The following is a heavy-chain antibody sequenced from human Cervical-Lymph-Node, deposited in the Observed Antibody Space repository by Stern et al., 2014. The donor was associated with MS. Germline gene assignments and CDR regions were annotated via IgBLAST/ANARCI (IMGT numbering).Heavy chain of an antibody. V-gene: IGHV4-30-4*01. CDR1: GGSISIAEYY. J-gene: IGHJ4*02. Sequence: QVQLQESGPGLVKPSQTLSLTCAVTGGSISIAEYYWSWIRQSPGKGLEWIGYIHNSGTTCYNPSLKSRVTISVDTSKNQFSLKLRSVTAADTAVYYCSRDADGYSLVFGYWGRGTLVTVSS. D-gene: IGHD5-24*01. CDR3: SRDADGYSLVFGY. CDR2: IHNSGTT.